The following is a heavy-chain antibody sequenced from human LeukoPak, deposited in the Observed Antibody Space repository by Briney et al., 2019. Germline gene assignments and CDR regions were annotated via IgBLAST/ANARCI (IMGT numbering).Heavy chain of an antibody. J-gene: IGHJ4*02. CDR2: IYYSGST. Sequence: PSQTLSLTCTVSGGSISSGDYYWGWIRQPPGKGLEWIGYIYYSGSTYYNPSLKSRVTISVDTSKNQFSLKLSSVTAADTAVYYCARVRGGSGYFSFDYWGQGTLVTVSS. V-gene: IGHV4-30-4*01. D-gene: IGHD3-22*01. CDR1: GGSISSGDYY. CDR3: ARVRGGSGYFSFDY.